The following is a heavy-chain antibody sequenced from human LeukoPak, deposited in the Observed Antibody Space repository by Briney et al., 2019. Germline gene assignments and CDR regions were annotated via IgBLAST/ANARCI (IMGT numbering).Heavy chain of an antibody. CDR1: GYTFTGYY. Sequence: ASVKVSCKASGYTFTGYYMHWVRQAPGQGLEWMGWINPNSGGTNYAQKFRGRVTMTRDTSISTGYMELSRLTSDDTAVYYCAGGKGYTYGPTVFWGQGTMVTVSS. CDR2: INPNSGGT. CDR3: AGGKGYTYGPTVF. D-gene: IGHD5-18*01. J-gene: IGHJ3*01. V-gene: IGHV1-2*02.